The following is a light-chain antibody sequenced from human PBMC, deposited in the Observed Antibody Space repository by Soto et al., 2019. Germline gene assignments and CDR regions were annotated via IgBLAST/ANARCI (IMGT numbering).Light chain of an antibody. CDR2: KGT. V-gene: IGLV2-23*01. J-gene: IGLJ1*01. Sequence: QSVLAQPASVSGSPGQSITISCTGTSSDVGAYNSVSWYQQHPHKAPQVIIYKGTQRPSGVSNRFSGSTSGNAASLTISGLQADDEADYFCCSSAPESTYVFGRGTKLTVL. CDR3: CSSAPESTYV. CDR1: SSDVGAYNS.